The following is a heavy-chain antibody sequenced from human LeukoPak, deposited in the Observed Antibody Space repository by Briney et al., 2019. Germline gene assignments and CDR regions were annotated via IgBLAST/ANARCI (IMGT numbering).Heavy chain of an antibody. CDR3: ARDINGRVGITMIVVAHYFDY. D-gene: IGHD3-22*01. V-gene: IGHV4-38-2*02. Sequence: SETLSLTCTVSGYSISSGYYWGWIRQPPGKGLEWIGSIYHSGGTYYNPSLKSRVTISVDTSKNQFSLKLSSVTAADTAVYYCARDINGRVGITMIVVAHYFDYWGQGTLVTVSS. CDR1: GYSISSGYY. CDR2: IYHSGGT. J-gene: IGHJ4*02.